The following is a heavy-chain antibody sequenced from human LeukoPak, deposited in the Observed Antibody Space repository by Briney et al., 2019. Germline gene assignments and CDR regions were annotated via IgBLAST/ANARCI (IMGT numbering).Heavy chain of an antibody. CDR2: ISTSSSSTK. D-gene: IGHD5-24*01. J-gene: IGHJ4*02. Sequence: GGSLRLSCASSGFTFSSYEMNWVRQAPGKGLEWVSYISTSSSSTKYYADSVKGRFTISRDNAKNSLYLQMNSLRVEDTAVYYCARWLQEWGQGTLVTVSS. CDR3: ARWLQE. V-gene: IGHV3-48*03. CDR1: GFTFSSYE.